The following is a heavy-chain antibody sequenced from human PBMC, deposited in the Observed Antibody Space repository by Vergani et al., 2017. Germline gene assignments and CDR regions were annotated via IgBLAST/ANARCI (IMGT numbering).Heavy chain of an antibody. D-gene: IGHD3-10*01. J-gene: IGHJ4*02. CDR2: IYYSGST. CDR3: ARDGYGSGNSNDY. CDR1: GGSISSYY. V-gene: IGHV4-59*01. Sequence: QVQLQESGPGLVKPSETLSLTCTVSGGSISSYYWSWIRQPPGKGLEWIGYIYYSGSTNYNPSLKSRVTISVDTSKNQFSLKLSSVTAADTAVYYCARDGYGSGNSNDYWGQGTLVTVSS.